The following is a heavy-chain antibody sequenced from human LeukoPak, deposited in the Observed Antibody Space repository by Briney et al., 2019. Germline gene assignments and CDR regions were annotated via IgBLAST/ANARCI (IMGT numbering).Heavy chain of an antibody. CDR1: GFTFSTYA. Sequence: GGSLRLACAASGFTFSTYAMNWVRQAPRKGLEWVSGISNAGGSTDYADSVKGRFTISRDNSKNTLYLQMNSLRAEDTAVYYCAKAPSGSYLPTNFDYWGQGTLVTVSS. V-gene: IGHV3-23*01. CDR3: AKAPSGSYLPTNFDY. CDR2: ISNAGGST. J-gene: IGHJ4*02. D-gene: IGHD1-26*01.